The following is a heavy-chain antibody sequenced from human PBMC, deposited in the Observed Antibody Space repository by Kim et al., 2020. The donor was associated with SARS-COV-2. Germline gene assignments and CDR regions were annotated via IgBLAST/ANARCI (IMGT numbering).Heavy chain of an antibody. V-gene: IGHV4-34*01. D-gene: IGHD4-17*01. CDR3: ARYLTTVTTFVSYYYGMDV. J-gene: IGHJ6*02. CDR1: GGSFSGYY. CDR2: INHSGST. Sequence: SETLSLTCAVYGGSFSGYYWSWIRQPPGKGLEWIGEINHSGSTNYNPSLKSRVTISVDTSKNQFSLKLSSVTAADTAVYYCARYLTTVTTFVSYYYGMDVWGQGTTVTVSS.